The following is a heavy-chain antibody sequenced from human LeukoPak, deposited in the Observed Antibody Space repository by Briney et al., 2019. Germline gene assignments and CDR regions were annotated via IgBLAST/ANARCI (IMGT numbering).Heavy chain of an antibody. CDR1: GYTFTSDY. Sequence: RASVKVSCKASGYTFTSDYIHWVRQAPGQGLEWPGIINPSGGGTTYGQNFQGRVTMTRDTSTSTVYMELSSLRSEDTAVYYCARGSRFLDYWGQGTLVTVSS. D-gene: IGHD3-3*01. CDR3: ARGSRFLDY. V-gene: IGHV1-46*01. CDR2: INPSGGGT. J-gene: IGHJ4*02.